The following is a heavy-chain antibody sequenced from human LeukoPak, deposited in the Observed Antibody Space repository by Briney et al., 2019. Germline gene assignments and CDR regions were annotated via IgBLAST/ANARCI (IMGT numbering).Heavy chain of an antibody. Sequence: GGSLRLSCAASGFTFSSYAMSWVRQAPGKGLEWVSAISGGGGSTYYADSVKGRFTISRDNSKNTLYLQMNSLRAEDTAVYYCAKGGGAYCSSTSCPFDAFDIWGQGTMVTVSS. CDR1: GFTFSSYA. V-gene: IGHV3-23*01. J-gene: IGHJ3*02. CDR3: AKGGGAYCSSTSCPFDAFDI. D-gene: IGHD2-2*01. CDR2: ISGGGGST.